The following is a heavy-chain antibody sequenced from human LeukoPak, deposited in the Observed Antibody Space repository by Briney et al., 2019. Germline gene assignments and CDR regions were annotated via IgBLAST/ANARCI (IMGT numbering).Heavy chain of an antibody. D-gene: IGHD6-19*01. Sequence: ASVKVSCKSSGYTFNSYGITWVRQAPGQGLEWMGWIHTYNGHTNYAQKLQGRVTMTTDTSTSTAYMELSSLRSEDTALYYCAKTIAVAGTSIWFDPWGQGTLVTVSS. J-gene: IGHJ5*02. CDR1: GYTFNSYG. CDR3: AKTIAVAGTSIWFDP. V-gene: IGHV1-18*01. CDR2: IHTYNGHT.